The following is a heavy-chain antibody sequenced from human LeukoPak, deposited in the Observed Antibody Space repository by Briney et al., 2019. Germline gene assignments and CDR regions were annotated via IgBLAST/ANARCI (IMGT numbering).Heavy chain of an antibody. Sequence: PSETLSLTCTVSGGSISSYYWSWIRQPPGKGLEWIGYIYYSGSTNYNPSLKSRVTISVDTSKNQFSLKLSSVTAADTAVYYCARERYYYGSGYYGMDVWGQGTTVTVSS. D-gene: IGHD3-10*01. J-gene: IGHJ6*02. CDR3: ARERYYYGSGYYGMDV. CDR1: GGSISSYY. CDR2: IYYSGST. V-gene: IGHV4-59*12.